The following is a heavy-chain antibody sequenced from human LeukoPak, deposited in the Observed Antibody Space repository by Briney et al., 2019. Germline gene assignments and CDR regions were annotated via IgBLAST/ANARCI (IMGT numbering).Heavy chain of an antibody. J-gene: IGHJ4*02. CDR1: GYTFTSYY. Sequence: ASVKVSCKASGYTFTSYYMHWVRQAPGQGLEWMGIINPSGGSTSYAQKFQGRVTMTRDTSTSTVYMELSSLRSEDTAVYYCARDTAKVLAVAAWGYFDYWGQGTLVTVSS. CDR2: INPSGGST. V-gene: IGHV1-46*01. D-gene: IGHD6-19*01. CDR3: ARDTAKVLAVAAWGYFDY.